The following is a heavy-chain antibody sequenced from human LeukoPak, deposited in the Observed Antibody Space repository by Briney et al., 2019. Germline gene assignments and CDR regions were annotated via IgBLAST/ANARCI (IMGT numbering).Heavy chain of an antibody. J-gene: IGHJ4*02. CDR1: SRSLSSYY. D-gene: IGHD3-10*01. CDR2: IYYSGSN. V-gene: IGHV4-59*12. CDR3: ARGGYGSGSPIDY. Sequence: SETLSLTCTVSSRSLSSYYWSWIRPPPGKGLGWIGYIYYSGSNNYNPSLKTRVTISVDTSKHQFSLKLSSVTAAHAAVYYCARGGYGSGSPIDYWGQGTLVTVSS.